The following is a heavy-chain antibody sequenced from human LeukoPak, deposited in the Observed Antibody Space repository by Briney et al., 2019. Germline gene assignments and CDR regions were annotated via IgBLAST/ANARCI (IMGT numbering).Heavy chain of an antibody. D-gene: IGHD3-10*01. J-gene: IGHJ6*02. Sequence: GGSLGLSCAASGFTFSSYGMHWVRQAPGKGLEWVAVIWYDGSNKYYADSVKGRFTISRDNSKNTLYLQMNSLRAEDTAVYYCARDPGSDGSGPDGMDVWGQGTTVTVSS. CDR1: GFTFSSYG. CDR3: ARDPGSDGSGPDGMDV. CDR2: IWYDGSNK. V-gene: IGHV3-33*01.